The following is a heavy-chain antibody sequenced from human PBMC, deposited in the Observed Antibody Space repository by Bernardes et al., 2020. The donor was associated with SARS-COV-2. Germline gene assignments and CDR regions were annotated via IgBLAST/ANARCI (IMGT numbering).Heavy chain of an antibody. V-gene: IGHV1-69*02. Sequence: SVKVSCKASGGTFGSYTISWVRQAPGQGLEWMGRIIPILGIANYAQKFQGRVTITADKSTSTAYMELRSLRSDDTAVYYCARALISDCSGGSCYPDYGDYFDYWSQGTLLTVSS. CDR1: GGTFGSYT. D-gene: IGHD2-15*01. CDR3: ARALISDCSGGSCYPDYGDYFDY. J-gene: IGHJ4*02. CDR2: IIPILGIA.